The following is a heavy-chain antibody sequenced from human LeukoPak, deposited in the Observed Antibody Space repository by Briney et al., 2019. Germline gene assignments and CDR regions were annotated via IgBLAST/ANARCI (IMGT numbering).Heavy chain of an antibody. V-gene: IGHV4-61*01. CDR2: IDYSGST. J-gene: IGHJ6*02. Sequence: SETLSLTCTVSGGSVSSSIYYWSWIRQSPGKGLEWIGYIDYSGSTNYNPSLKSRVTISGDTSKNQFSLKLRSVTAADTAVYYCARDGKGSLYDYGMDVWGQGTTVTVSS. CDR3: ARDGKGSLYDYGMDV. CDR1: GGSVSSSIYY. D-gene: IGHD6-13*01.